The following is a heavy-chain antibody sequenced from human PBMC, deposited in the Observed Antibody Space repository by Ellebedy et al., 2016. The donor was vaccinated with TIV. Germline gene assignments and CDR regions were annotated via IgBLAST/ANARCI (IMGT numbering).Heavy chain of an antibody. J-gene: IGHJ4*02. D-gene: IGHD2-15*01. CDR2: ITNNGGAT. CDR3: ARGYCTGGSCRGPGDY. V-gene: IGHV3-64*02. Sequence: GESLKISCAASGFSFSRYAMHWVRQAPGRGLEYVSGITNNGGATYYADSVQDRFTISRDDSKDTLYLQMGSLRAEDMAVYYCARGYCTGGSCRGPGDYWGQGTLVTVSS. CDR1: GFSFSRYA.